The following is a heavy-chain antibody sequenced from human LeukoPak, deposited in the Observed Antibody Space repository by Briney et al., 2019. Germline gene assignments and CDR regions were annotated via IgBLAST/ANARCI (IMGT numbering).Heavy chain of an antibody. J-gene: IGHJ4*02. Sequence: PGGSLRLSCAASGFTFSSYAMHWVRQAPGKGLEWVAVISYDGSNKYYADSVKGRFTISRDNSKNTLYLQMNSLRAEDTAVYYCARDGSTFGGVTFDYWGQGTLVTVSS. CDR3: ARDGSTFGGVTFDY. CDR1: GFTFSSYA. CDR2: ISYDGSNK. D-gene: IGHD3-16*01. V-gene: IGHV3-30*04.